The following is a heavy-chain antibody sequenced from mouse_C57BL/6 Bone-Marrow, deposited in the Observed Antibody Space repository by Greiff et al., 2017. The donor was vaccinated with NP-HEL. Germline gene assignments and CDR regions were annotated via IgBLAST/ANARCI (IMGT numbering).Heavy chain of an antibody. J-gene: IGHJ4*01. CDR1: GYTFTSYW. D-gene: IGHD2-2*01. CDR3: ARKRLRLYYDDMDN. CDR2: INPSSGYT. Sequence: QVHVKQSGAELAKPGASVKLSCKASGYTFTSYWMHWVKQRPGQGLEWIGYINPSSGYTKYNQKFKDKATLTADNSSSTAYMQLSSLTYEDSADYYCARKRLRLYYDDMDNGGQGTAVTVSA. V-gene: IGHV1-7*01.